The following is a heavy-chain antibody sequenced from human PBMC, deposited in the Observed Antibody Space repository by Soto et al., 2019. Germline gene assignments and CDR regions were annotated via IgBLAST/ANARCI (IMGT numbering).Heavy chain of an antibody. V-gene: IGHV3-11*01. J-gene: IGHJ6*03. CDR3: AREIWEDYYYYYYMDV. D-gene: IGHD1-26*01. CDR2: ISSSGSTI. Sequence: GGSLRLSCAASGFTFSDYYMSWIRQAPGKGLEWVSYISSSGSTIYYADSVKGRFTISRDNAKNSLYLQMNSLRAEDTAVYYCAREIWEDYYYYYYMDVWGKGTKVTVSS. CDR1: GFTFSDYY.